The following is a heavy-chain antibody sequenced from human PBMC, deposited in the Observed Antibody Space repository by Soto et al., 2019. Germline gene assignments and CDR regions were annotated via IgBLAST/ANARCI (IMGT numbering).Heavy chain of an antibody. CDR1: GFTFSNAW. D-gene: IGHD6-19*01. Sequence: PGGSLRLSCAASGFTFSNAWMNWVRQAPGKGLEWVGRIKSKTDGGTTDYAAPVKGRFTISRDDSKNTLYLQMNSLKTEDTAVYYCTPGIAVAGTYLYYYYYGMDVWGQGTTVTVSS. CDR2: IKSKTDGGTT. V-gene: IGHV3-15*07. CDR3: TPGIAVAGTYLYYYYYGMDV. J-gene: IGHJ6*02.